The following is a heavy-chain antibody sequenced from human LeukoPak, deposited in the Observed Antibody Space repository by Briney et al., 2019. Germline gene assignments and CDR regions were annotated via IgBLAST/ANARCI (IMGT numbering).Heavy chain of an antibody. CDR1: GFTFSIYA. V-gene: IGHV3-23*01. CDR3: AKDRPNYYESNGDYYRRNGDS. Sequence: PGGSLRLSCAASGFTFSIYAMSWVRQAPGKGLEWVSSITSRDGGTFYTDPVKGRFTISRDNSKNMLYLQTNSLRAEDTAIYYCAKDRPNYYESNGDYYRRNGDSWGQGTLVTVSS. CDR2: ITSRDGGT. D-gene: IGHD3-22*01. J-gene: IGHJ5*01.